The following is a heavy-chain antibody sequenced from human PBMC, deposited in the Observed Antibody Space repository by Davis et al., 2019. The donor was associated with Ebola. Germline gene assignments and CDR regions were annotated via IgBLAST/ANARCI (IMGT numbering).Heavy chain of an antibody. Sequence: PGGSLRLSCTDSVITFSSYAMTWVRQAPGKGLEWVSAISGSGGSTYYADSVKGRFTISRDNAKNSLYLQMNSLRAGDTAVYYCARVSPSAAMVLYYYYGMDVWGKGTTVTVSS. V-gene: IGHV3-23*01. J-gene: IGHJ6*04. D-gene: IGHD5-18*01. CDR1: VITFSSYA. CDR2: ISGSGGST. CDR3: ARVSPSAAMVLYYYYGMDV.